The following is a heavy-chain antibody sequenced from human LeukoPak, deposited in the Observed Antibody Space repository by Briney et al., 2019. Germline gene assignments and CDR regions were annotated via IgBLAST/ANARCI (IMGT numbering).Heavy chain of an antibody. CDR3: ASTVPPDYYYMDV. CDR2: IIPIFGTA. V-gene: IGHV1-69*05. Sequence: ASVTLSFTASGGTFIIYAISWVRQAPGQGLEWMGGIIPIFGTANYAQKFQGRVPITTDESTSTAYMELSSLRSEDTAVYYCASTVPPDYYYMDVWGKGTTVTVSS. J-gene: IGHJ6*03. D-gene: IGHD2-2*01. CDR1: GGTFIIYA.